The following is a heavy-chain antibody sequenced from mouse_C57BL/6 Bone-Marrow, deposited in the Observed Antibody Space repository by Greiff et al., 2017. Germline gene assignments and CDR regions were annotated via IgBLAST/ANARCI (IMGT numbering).Heavy chain of an antibody. J-gene: IGHJ4*01. V-gene: IGHV5-17*01. D-gene: IGHD1-1*01. Sequence: EVQLVESGGGLVKPGGSLKLSCAASGFTFSDYGMHWVRQAPEKGLEWVAYISSGSSTIYYADTVKGRFTISRDNAKNTLFLQMTSLRSEDTAMYYCAITTVVATDAMDYWGQGTSVTVSS. CDR2: ISSGSSTI. CDR1: GFTFSDYG. CDR3: AITTVVATDAMDY.